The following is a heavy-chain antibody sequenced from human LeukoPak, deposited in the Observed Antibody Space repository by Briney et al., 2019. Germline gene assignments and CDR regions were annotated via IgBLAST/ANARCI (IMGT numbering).Heavy chain of an antibody. D-gene: IGHD3-22*01. CDR1: GYTFTSYG. Sequence: ASVKVSCKASGYTFTSYGISWVRQAPGQGLEWMGIINPSGGSTSYAQKFQGRITMTRSTSITTAYMELSGLRSEDTAVYYCARGLGSYDSSELTWPMISFWGQGTQVTVSS. CDR3: ARGLGSYDSSELTWPMISF. J-gene: IGHJ4*02. CDR2: INPSGGST. V-gene: IGHV1-8*02.